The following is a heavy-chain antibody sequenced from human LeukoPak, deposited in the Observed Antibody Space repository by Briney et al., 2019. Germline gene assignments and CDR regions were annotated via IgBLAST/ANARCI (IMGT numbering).Heavy chain of an antibody. CDR1: GFTFRSYG. J-gene: IGHJ4*02. D-gene: IGHD7-27*01. V-gene: IGHV3-23*01. CDR2: IAGSGATT. CDR3: AKDSGNWGTNFDY. Sequence: GGSLRLSCAAFGFTFRSYGMSWVRQAPGKGLEWVSAIAGSGATTNYADSVKGRFTISRDNSKSTLFLQMNSLRVEDTAVYYCAKDSGNWGTNFDYWGQGSLVTVSS.